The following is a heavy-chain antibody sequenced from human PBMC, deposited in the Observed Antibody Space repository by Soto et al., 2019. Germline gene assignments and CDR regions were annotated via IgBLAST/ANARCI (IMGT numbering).Heavy chain of an antibody. V-gene: IGHV4-39*02. Sequence: PETLSLTCTVSGGSLSSSSYYWGWIRQPPGRGLEWIGSGFYSGSTYYNPSLKSRITITPDTSKNQFSLKLSSVTAADTAVYYCARDNGRENYYDSSGYWYYFDYWGQGTLVTVSS. D-gene: IGHD3-22*01. J-gene: IGHJ4*02. CDR3: ARDNGRENYYDSSGYWYYFDY. CDR2: GFYSGST. CDR1: GGSLSSSSYY.